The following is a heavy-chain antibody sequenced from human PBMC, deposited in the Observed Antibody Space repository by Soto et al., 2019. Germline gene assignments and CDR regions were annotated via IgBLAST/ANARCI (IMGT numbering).Heavy chain of an antibody. D-gene: IGHD3-22*01. V-gene: IGHV4-59*01. J-gene: IGHJ4*02. Sequence: SETLSLTCTVSGGSISGSYWSCIRQTPGKGLEWIGYIYPSGSPHHNPSLKSRVTISVDRSKNQLSLKLSSVTAADTAVYYCAREYNYDTSGISFDYCGQGTLVTVSS. CDR1: GGSISGSY. CDR3: AREYNYDTSGISFDY. CDR2: IYPSGSP.